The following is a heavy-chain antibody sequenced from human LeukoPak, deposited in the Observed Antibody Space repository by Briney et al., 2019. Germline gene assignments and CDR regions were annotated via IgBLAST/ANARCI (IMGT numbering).Heavy chain of an antibody. CDR2: INHSGST. J-gene: IGHJ4*02. D-gene: IGHD3-22*01. Sequence: SETLSLTCAVYGGSFSGYYWRWIRQPPGKGLEWIGEINHSGSTNYNPSLKSRVTISVDTSKNQFSLKLSSVTAADTAVYYCARGSAGLHYYDSSGYYWAYWGQGTLVTVSS. CDR3: ARGSAGLHYYDSSGYYWAY. CDR1: GGSFSGYY. V-gene: IGHV4-34*01.